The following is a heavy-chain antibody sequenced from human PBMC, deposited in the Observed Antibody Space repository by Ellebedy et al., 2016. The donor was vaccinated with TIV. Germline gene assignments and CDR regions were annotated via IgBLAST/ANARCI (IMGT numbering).Heavy chain of an antibody. CDR2: INPIGGSS. Sequence: ASVKVSCKASGYTFTSYYMYWVRQAPGQGLEWMGIINPIGGSSNYAQKFQGRVTMTRDTSTRTVYMELSSLRSEDTAVYYCARGDKYYYDSSGYYYTYWGQGTLVTVSS. V-gene: IGHV1-46*01. J-gene: IGHJ4*02. CDR1: GYTFTSYY. D-gene: IGHD3-22*01. CDR3: ARGDKYYYDSSGYYYTY.